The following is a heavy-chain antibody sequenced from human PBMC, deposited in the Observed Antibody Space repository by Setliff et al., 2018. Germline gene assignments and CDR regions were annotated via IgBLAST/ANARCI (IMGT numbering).Heavy chain of an antibody. J-gene: IGHJ4*02. D-gene: IGHD6-19*01. Sequence: SETLSLTCDVSGFTISSGYYWGWVRQPPGMGLEWIGSFYYYTGKTYYNTSLKGRVGISADVSKNQLSLRLTSVVAADTAVYYCATLTVAGAGTFDLWGQGTLVTVSS. CDR3: ATLTVAGAGTFDL. V-gene: IGHV4-38-2*01. CDR1: GFTISSGYY. CDR2: FYYYTGKT.